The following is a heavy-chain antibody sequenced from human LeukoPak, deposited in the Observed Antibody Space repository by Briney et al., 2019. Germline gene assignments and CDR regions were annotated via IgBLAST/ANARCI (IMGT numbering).Heavy chain of an antibody. Sequence: GGSLRLSCAASGFTFSSYSMNWVRPAPGRGLEWVSSISSSSSYIYYADSVKGRFTISRDNAKNSLYLQMNSLRAEDAAVYYCAMTVWGAAAGALMDVWGKGTTVTVSS. CDR2: ISSSSSYI. V-gene: IGHV3-21*01. CDR3: AMTVWGAAAGALMDV. CDR1: GFTFSSYS. D-gene: IGHD6-13*01. J-gene: IGHJ6*04.